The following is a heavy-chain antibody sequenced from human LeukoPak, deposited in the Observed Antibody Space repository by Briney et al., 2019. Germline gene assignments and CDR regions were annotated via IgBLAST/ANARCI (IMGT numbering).Heavy chain of an antibody. J-gene: IGHJ4*02. Sequence: GGSLRLPCAASGFTFSSYAMSWVRQAPGKGLEWVSAISGSGGSTYYADSVKGRFTISRDNSKNTLYLQMNSLRAEDTAVYYCAKDGPYYDILTGSSIDYWGQGTLVTVSS. V-gene: IGHV3-23*01. D-gene: IGHD3-9*01. CDR3: AKDGPYYDILTGSSIDY. CDR1: GFTFSSYA. CDR2: ISGSGGST.